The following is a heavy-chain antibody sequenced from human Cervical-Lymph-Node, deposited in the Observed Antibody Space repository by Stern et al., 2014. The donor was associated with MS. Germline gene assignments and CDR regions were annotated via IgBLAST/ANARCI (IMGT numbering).Heavy chain of an antibody. Sequence: EVQLEESGAEVKKPGESLKISCKLSGYSFTIYYIAWVRQMPGKGLEWMGVIYPYDSDTTYSPCFQCQVNISADKAITTAYLQWSSLRASDTAMYYCARHVQGFDYWGQGTLVTVSS. J-gene: IGHJ4*02. CDR1: GYSFTIYY. CDR2: IYPYDSDT. V-gene: IGHV5-51*01. CDR3: ARHVQGFDY.